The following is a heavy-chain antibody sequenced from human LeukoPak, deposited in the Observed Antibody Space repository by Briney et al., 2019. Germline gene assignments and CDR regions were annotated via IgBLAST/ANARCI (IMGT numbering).Heavy chain of an antibody. CDR2: IYYSGST. J-gene: IGHJ4*02. D-gene: IGHD3-10*01. CDR1: GGSISSNSYY. Sequence: SETLSLTCAVSGGSISSNSYYWGWIRQPPGEGLEWIGSIYYSGSTYYNPSLKSRVTISVDTSKNQFSLKLSSVTAADTAVYYCAGTRYYYNSRSYGAPYYFDYWGQGTLVTVSS. V-gene: IGHV4-39*01. CDR3: AGTRYYYNSRSYGAPYYFDY.